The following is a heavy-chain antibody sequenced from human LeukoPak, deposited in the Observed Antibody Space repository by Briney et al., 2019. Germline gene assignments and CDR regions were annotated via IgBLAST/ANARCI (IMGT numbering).Heavy chain of an antibody. Sequence: KPSETLSLTCTVSGGSISSYYWSWIRQPAGKGLEWIGRIYTSGSTNYNPSPKSRVTMSVDTSKNQFSLKLSSVTAADTAVYYCARDSVPAATNWFDPWGQGTLVTVSS. CDR1: GGSISSYY. CDR2: IYTSGST. CDR3: ARDSVPAATNWFDP. J-gene: IGHJ5*02. D-gene: IGHD2-2*01. V-gene: IGHV4-4*07.